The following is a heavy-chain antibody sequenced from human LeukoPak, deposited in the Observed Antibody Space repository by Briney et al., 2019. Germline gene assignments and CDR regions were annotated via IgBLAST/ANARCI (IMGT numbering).Heavy chain of an antibody. CDR2: IKSKTDGGTT. V-gene: IGHV3-15*01. J-gene: IGHJ3*02. CDR1: GFTFSNAW. D-gene: IGHD3-10*01. Sequence: GGSLRLSCAASGFTFSNAWMSWVRQAPGKGLEWVGRIKSKTDGGTTDYAAPVKGSFTISRDDSKNTLYLQMNSLKTEDTAVYYCTTDYYGSGSYPDAFDIWGRGTMVTVSS. CDR3: TTDYYGSGSYPDAFDI.